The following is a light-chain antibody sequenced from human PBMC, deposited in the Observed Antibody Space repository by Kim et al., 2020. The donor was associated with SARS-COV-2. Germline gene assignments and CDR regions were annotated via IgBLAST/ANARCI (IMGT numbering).Light chain of an antibody. CDR3: SSYTSSATVVV. V-gene: IGLV2-14*03. J-gene: IGLJ2*01. CDR2: DVT. Sequence: QSALTQPASVSGSPGQSITISCAGSSSDVGTYDLVSWYQHHPGKAPKLIIYDVTNRPSGISNRFSGSKSGNTASLTISGLQAEDEAFYYCSSYTSSATVVVFGGGTQLTVL. CDR1: SSDVGTYDL.